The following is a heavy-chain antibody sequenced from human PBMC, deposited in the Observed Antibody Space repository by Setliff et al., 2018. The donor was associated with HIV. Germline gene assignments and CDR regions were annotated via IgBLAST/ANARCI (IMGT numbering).Heavy chain of an antibody. D-gene: IGHD3-10*01. CDR3: ARGGPLITMVRGVLRWFDP. V-gene: IGHV1-46*01. Sequence: ASVKVSCKASGYTFTSYYMHWVRQAPGQGLEWMGIINPSGGSTSYAQKFQGRVTMTRDTSTSTVYMELSSLRSEDTAAYYCARGGPLITMVRGVLRWFDPWGQGTLVTVSS. CDR1: GYTFTSYY. CDR2: INPSGGST. J-gene: IGHJ5*02.